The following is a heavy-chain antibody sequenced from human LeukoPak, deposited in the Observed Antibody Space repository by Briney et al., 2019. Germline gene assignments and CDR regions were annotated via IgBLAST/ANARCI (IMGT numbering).Heavy chain of an antibody. D-gene: IGHD3-22*01. CDR2: INPNSGGT. V-gene: IGHV1-2*02. CDR3: ASWDYYDSSGYVDY. CDR1: GYTFTSYG. J-gene: IGHJ4*02. Sequence: GASVKVSCKASGYTFTSYGISWVRQAPGQGLEWMGWINPNSGGTNYAQKFQGRVTMTRDTSISTAYMELSRLRSDDTAVYYCASWDYYDSSGYVDYWGQGTLVTVSS.